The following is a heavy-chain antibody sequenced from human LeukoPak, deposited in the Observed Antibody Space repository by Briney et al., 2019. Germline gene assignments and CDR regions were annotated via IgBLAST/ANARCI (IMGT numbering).Heavy chain of an antibody. V-gene: IGHV3-33*01. Sequence: GGSLRLICAASGFSFSEHGMHWVRQAPGKGPEWVTVTWYDGSNNHYADSVKGRFTISRDNSKNTVFLEMNSLRAEDTAVYHCARDRYFGTDGFDIWGPGTMVIVSS. CDR2: TWYDGSNN. CDR3: ARDRYFGTDGFDI. D-gene: IGHD3-10*01. J-gene: IGHJ3*02. CDR1: GFSFSEHG.